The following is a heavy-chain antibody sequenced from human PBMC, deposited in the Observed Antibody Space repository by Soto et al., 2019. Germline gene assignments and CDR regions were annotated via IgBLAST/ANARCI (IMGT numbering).Heavy chain of an antibody. CDR1: GFTFSSYA. V-gene: IGHV3-23*01. D-gene: IGHD2-15*01. J-gene: IGHJ4*02. CDR2: ISGSGGST. Sequence: EVQLLASGGGLVQPGGSLRLSCAASGFTFSSYAMSWVRQAPGKGLEWVSAISGSGGSTYYADSVKGRFTISRDNSKISLYLQMNSLRAEDTAVYYWAKNGCSGGSCYFDYWGQGTLVTVSS. CDR3: AKNGCSGGSCYFDY.